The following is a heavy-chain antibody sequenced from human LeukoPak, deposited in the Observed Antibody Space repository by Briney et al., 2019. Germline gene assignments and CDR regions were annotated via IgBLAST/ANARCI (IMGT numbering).Heavy chain of an antibody. J-gene: IGHJ5*02. Sequence: GGSLGLSCAASGFTFSSYSMNWVRQAPGKGLEWVSYISSSSSTIYYADSVKGRFTISRDNAKNSLYLQMNSLRAEDTAVYYCAREEQQLVTNWFDPWGQGTLVTVSS. CDR3: AREEQQLVTNWFDP. CDR1: GFTFSSYS. CDR2: ISSSSSTI. V-gene: IGHV3-48*04. D-gene: IGHD6-13*01.